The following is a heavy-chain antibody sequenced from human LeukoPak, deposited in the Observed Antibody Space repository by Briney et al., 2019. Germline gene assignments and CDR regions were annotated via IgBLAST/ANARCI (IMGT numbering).Heavy chain of an antibody. D-gene: IGHD6-19*01. CDR3: AGSGWQVYLDY. V-gene: IGHV3-7*01. CDR1: GFTFTTFW. J-gene: IGHJ4*02. Sequence: GGSLTLSCAASGFTFTTFWMSWVRQAPGKGLEWVANIKQDGSERYYVDSVKGRFTISRDNAKNSLYLQMNSLRAEYTGVYYCAGSGWQVYLDYWGQGALVTVSS. CDR2: IKQDGSER.